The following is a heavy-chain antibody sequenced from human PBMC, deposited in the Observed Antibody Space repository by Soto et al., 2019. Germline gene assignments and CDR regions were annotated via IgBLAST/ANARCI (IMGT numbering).Heavy chain of an antibody. Sequence: SGPTLVNPTETLTLTCTVSGFSLSNARMGVSWIRQPPGKALEWLAHIFSNDEKSYSTSLKSRLTISKDTSKSQVVLTMTNMDPVDTATYYCARIPGSSWYYWFDVWGQGLQVTVSS. CDR1: GFSLSNARMG. CDR2: IFSNDEK. CDR3: ARIPGSSWYYWFDV. V-gene: IGHV2-26*01. D-gene: IGHD6-13*01. J-gene: IGHJ5*02.